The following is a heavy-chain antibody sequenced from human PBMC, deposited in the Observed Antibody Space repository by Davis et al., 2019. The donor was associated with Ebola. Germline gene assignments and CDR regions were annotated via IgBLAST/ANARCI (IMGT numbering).Heavy chain of an antibody. CDR3: ARLDCSGGSCYANYYYYGMDV. J-gene: IGHJ6*02. CDR1: GDSISSYY. Sequence: SETLSLTCTVSGDSISSYYWTWIRQPPGKGLEYIGYIHYSGSSDYNASLESRVTISVDTSKNQFSLKLSSVTAADTAVYYCARLDCSGGSCYANYYYYGMDVWGQGTTVTVSS. CDR2: IHYSGSS. V-gene: IGHV4-59*08. D-gene: IGHD2-15*01.